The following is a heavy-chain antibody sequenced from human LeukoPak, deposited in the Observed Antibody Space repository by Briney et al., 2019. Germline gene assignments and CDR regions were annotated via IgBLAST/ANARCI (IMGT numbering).Heavy chain of an antibody. CDR3: ATGYYYDLYFDY. V-gene: IGHV4-30-4*08. CDR2: IYYSGST. J-gene: IGHJ4*02. Sequence: PSETLSLTCTVSGGSISSGGYYWSWIRQHPGKGLEWIGYIYYSGSTYYNPSLKSRVTISVDTSKNQFSLKLSSVTAADTAVYYCATGYYYDLYFDYWGQGTLVTVSS. CDR1: GGSISSGGYY. D-gene: IGHD3-22*01.